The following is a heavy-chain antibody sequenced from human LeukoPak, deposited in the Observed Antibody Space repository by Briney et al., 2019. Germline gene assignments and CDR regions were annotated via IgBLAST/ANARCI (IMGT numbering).Heavy chain of an antibody. CDR2: MYTGGTT. Sequence: GGSLRLSCAASGFTVSGTHMSWVHQAPGKGLEWASAMYTGGTTYYADSVKGRFTISRDNSRNTLFLHMSSLRADDTAVYYCAKDEATSGGGLASWGQGTLVTVSS. CDR3: AKDEATSGGGLAS. V-gene: IGHV3-53*01. J-gene: IGHJ4*02. CDR1: GFTVSGTH. D-gene: IGHD3-16*01.